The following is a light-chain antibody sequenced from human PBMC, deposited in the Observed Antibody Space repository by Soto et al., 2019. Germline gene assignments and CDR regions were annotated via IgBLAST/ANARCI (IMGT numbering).Light chain of an antibody. Sequence: QSALTQPASVSGSPGQSITISCTGTSSDVGYYQYVSWYQQHPGKAPKVMIYEVTNRPSGVSNRFSGSKSGNTASLTISRLQAEDEAAYYCSSYTSSSTLVFGTGTKVTVL. CDR1: SSDVGYYQY. CDR3: SSYTSSSTLV. V-gene: IGLV2-14*01. CDR2: EVT. J-gene: IGLJ1*01.